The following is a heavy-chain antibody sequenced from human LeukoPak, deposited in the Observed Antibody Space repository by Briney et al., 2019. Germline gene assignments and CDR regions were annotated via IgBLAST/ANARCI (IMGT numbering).Heavy chain of an antibody. CDR1: GGSISSYY. V-gene: IGHV4-4*07. Sequence: PSETLCLTCTVSGGSISSYYWSWIRQPAGKGLEWIGRIYTSGSTSYNPSLKSRVTMSVDTSKNQFSLKLSSVTAADTAVYYCARGPNRITMMIGDAFDIWGQGTMVTISS. J-gene: IGHJ3*02. CDR2: IYTSGST. CDR3: ARGPNRITMMIGDAFDI. D-gene: IGHD3-22*01.